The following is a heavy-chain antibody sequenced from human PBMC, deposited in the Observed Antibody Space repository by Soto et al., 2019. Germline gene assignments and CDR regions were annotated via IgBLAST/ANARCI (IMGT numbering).Heavy chain of an antibody. V-gene: IGHV1-46*01. CDR3: ARKGPGGSSFVVAFDI. Sequence: GASVKVSCKASGYTFTSYYMHWVRQAPGQGLEWMGIINPSGGSTSYAQKYQGRVTMTRDTSTSTVYKGLSSLRSEDTAVYYCARKGPGGSSFVVAFDIWGQGTVVTVSS. CDR2: INPSGGST. J-gene: IGHJ3*02. D-gene: IGHD6-6*01. CDR1: GYTFTSYY.